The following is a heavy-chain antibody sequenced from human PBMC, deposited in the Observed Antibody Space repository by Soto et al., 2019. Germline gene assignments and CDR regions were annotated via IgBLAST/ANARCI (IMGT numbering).Heavy chain of an antibody. J-gene: IGHJ4*02. V-gene: IGHV3-7*01. CDR1: GFTFSNYW. Sequence: EVQLVESGGGLGQPGGSLSLSCAASGFTFSNYWMTWVRQAPGKGLEWVANIKQDGSEKYYVDSVKGRSTISRDNAKNSVYLHMDSLRVEDTAVYYCARVEGGYYGSGSYGFDYWGQGSLVTVSS. CDR3: ARVEGGYYGSGSYGFDY. CDR2: IKQDGSEK. D-gene: IGHD3-10*01.